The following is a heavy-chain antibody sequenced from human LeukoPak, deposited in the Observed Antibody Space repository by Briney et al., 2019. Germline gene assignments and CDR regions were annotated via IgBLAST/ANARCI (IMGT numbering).Heavy chain of an antibody. Sequence: ASVKVSCKASGGTFSSYAISWVRQAPGQGLEWMGGIIPIFGTANYAQKFQGRVTITADESTSTAYMELSSLRSEDTAMYYCAGPRITIFGVVIWDAFDIWGQGTMVTVSS. J-gene: IGHJ3*02. CDR3: AGPRITIFGVVIWDAFDI. D-gene: IGHD3-3*01. CDR1: GGTFSSYA. CDR2: IIPIFGTA. V-gene: IGHV1-69*13.